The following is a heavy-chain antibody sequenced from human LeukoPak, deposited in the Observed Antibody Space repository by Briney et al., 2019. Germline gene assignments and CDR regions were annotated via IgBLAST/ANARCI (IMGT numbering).Heavy chain of an antibody. CDR3: ARVPYNCAGDCYPHFDL. J-gene: IGHJ2*01. CDR2: VNESGGT. Sequence: PSETLSLTCAVYIDSFSNYHWNWIRQTPAKGMEWIGEVNESGGTNISPSLRSRVTMSVDTSKSQFSLKLTSVTAADTAIYYCARVPYNCAGDCYPHFDLWGRGTLVTVSS. V-gene: IGHV4-34*01. D-gene: IGHD2-21*02. CDR1: IDSFSNYH.